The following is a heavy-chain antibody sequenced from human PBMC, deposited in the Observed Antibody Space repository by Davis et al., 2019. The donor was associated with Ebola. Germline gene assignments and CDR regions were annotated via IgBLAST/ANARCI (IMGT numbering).Heavy chain of an antibody. CDR2: INAGDGDT. CDR3: ARDLGGIAVVYNYYYGMDV. CDR1: GYIFNNHP. V-gene: IGHV1-3*01. Sequence: ASVKVSCKASGYIFNNHPIHWVRQAPGQRPEWMGWINAGDGDTKVSHNFQGRVTITRDTSASTAYMELSSLRSEDTAVYYCARDLGGIAVVYNYYYGMDVWGQGTTVTVSS. J-gene: IGHJ6*02. D-gene: IGHD6-19*01.